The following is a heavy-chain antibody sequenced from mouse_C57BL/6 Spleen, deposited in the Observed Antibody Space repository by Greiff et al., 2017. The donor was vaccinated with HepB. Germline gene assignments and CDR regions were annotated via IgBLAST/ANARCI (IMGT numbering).Heavy chain of an antibody. V-gene: IGHV5-4*01. CDR2: ISDGGSYT. CDR1: GFTFSSYA. J-gene: IGHJ4*01. D-gene: IGHD2-5*01. CDR3: ARAYYSNYPYAMDY. Sequence: EVQLVESGGGLVKPGGSLKLSCAASGFTFSSYAMSWVRQTPEKRLEWVATISDGGSYTYYPDNVKGRFTISRDNAKNNLYLQMSHLKSEDTAMYYCARAYYSNYPYAMDYWGQGTSVTVSS.